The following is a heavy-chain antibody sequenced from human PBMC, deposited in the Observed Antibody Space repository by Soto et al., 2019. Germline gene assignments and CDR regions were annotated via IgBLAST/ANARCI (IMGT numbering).Heavy chain of an antibody. CDR2: ISAYNGNT. V-gene: IGHV1-18*01. CDR1: GYTFTSYG. J-gene: IGHJ4*02. D-gene: IGHD5-12*01. Sequence: ASVKVSCKASGYTFTSYGISWVRQAPGQGLEWMGWISAYNGNTNYAQKLQGRVTMTTDTSTSTAYMELRSLRSDDTAVYYCARWTLTDIVATNFDYWGQGTLVTVSS. CDR3: ARWTLTDIVATNFDY.